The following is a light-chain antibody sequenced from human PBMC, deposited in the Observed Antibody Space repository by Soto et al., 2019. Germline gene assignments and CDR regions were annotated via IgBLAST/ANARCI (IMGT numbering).Light chain of an antibody. Sequence: QSVLTQPASVSGSPGQSITISCTGASSDVGSYNLVSWYQQHPGKAPKLMIYEDSERPSGVSNRFSGSKSGNTASLTISGLQAEDEADYYCCSYAGSSTWVFGGGTKLTVL. CDR2: EDS. V-gene: IGLV2-23*01. J-gene: IGLJ3*02. CDR3: CSYAGSSTWV. CDR1: SSDVGSYNL.